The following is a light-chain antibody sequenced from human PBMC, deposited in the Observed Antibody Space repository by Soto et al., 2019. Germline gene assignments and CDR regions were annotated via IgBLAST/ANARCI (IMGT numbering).Light chain of an antibody. V-gene: IGKV3-20*01. CDR1: QSVSSSY. CDR3: QQYGSSGT. J-gene: IGKJ1*01. CDR2: GAS. Sequence: EIVLTQSPGTLSLSPGERATLSCRASQSVSSSYLAWYQQKPGQAPSLLIYGASNRATGIPDRFSGSGSGTDFTLTISRLEPEDFAVYYCQQYGSSGTFGQGTKVDIK.